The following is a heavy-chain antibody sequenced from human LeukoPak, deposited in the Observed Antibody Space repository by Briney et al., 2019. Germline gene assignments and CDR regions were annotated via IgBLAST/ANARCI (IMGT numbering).Heavy chain of an antibody. CDR1: GFIFNNYG. CDR2: VSYDGSNE. D-gene: IGHD6-13*01. Sequence: GGSLRLSCATSGFIFNNYGMHWVRQAPGKGLEWVAVVSYDGSNEYYADSVKGRFTISRDKSKNTLYLQMNSLGVEDTAVYYCTRYNNNWWDYWGQGTLVTVSS. CDR3: TRYNNNWWDY. J-gene: IGHJ4*02. V-gene: IGHV3-33*01.